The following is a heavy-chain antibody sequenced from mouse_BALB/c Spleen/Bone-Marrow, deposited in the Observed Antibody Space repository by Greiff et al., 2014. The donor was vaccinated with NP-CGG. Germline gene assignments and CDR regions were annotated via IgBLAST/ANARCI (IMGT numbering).Heavy chain of an antibody. CDR3: VRGGYYEEWFAY. V-gene: IGHV1-18*01. J-gene: IGHJ3*01. CDR2: INPNNGDT. CDR1: GYTFADYN. Sequence: EVQLQQSGPELVKPGASVKIPCKASGYTFADYNMYWVKQRHGKSLEWIGDINPNNGDTIYSQKLKGKSTLTVDNSSSTAYMELRSMTSEETAVYYCVRGGYYEEWFAYWGQGTLVTVST. D-gene: IGHD2-3*01.